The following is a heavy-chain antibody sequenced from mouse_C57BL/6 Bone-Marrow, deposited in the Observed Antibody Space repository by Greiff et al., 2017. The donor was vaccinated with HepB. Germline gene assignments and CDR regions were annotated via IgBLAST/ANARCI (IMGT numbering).Heavy chain of an antibody. CDR3: ARDLDYFDY. Sequence: EVQLVDSEGGLVQPGSSMKLSCTASGFTFSDYYMAWVRQVPEKGLEWVANINYDGSSTYYLDSLKSRFIISRDNAKNILYLQMSSLKSEDTATYYCARDLDYFDYWGQGTTLTVSS. J-gene: IGHJ2*01. CDR2: INYDGSST. CDR1: GFTFSDYY. V-gene: IGHV5-16*01.